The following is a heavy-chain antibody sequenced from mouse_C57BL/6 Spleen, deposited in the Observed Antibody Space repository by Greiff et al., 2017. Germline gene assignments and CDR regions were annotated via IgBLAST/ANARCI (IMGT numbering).Heavy chain of an antibody. Sequence: QVQLKQSGPELVKPGASVKISCKASGYAFSSSWMNWVKQRPGKGLEWIGRIYPGDGDTNYNGKFKGKATLTADKSSSTAYMQLSSLTSEDSAVYFCARELITTRGFAYWGQGTLVTVSA. CDR1: GYAFSSSW. V-gene: IGHV1-82*01. CDR2: IYPGDGDT. CDR3: ARELITTRGFAY. J-gene: IGHJ3*01. D-gene: IGHD1-1*01.